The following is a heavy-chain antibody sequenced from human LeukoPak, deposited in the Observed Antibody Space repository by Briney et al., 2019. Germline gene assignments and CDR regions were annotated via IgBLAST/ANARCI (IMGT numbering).Heavy chain of an antibody. D-gene: IGHD3-22*01. CDR3: ARFMRYYYDSSGYYYRCYYFDY. CDR1: GGSFSGYY. J-gene: IGHJ4*02. Sequence: SETLSLTCAVYGGSFSGYYWSWIRQPPGQGLEWIGEINHSGSTNYNPSLKSRVTISVDTSKNQFSLKLSSVTAADTAVYYCARFMRYYYDSSGYYYRCYYFDYWGQGTLVTVSS. CDR2: INHSGST. V-gene: IGHV4-34*01.